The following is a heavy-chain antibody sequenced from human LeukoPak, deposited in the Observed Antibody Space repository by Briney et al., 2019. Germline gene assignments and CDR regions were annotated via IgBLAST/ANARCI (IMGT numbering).Heavy chain of an antibody. CDR2: IIPIFGTA. Sequence: SVNVSCKASGGTFSSYAISWVRQAPGQGLEWMGGIIPIFGTANYAQKFQGRVTITADESTSTAYMGLSSLRSEDTAVYYCARGLSDIAAAGHDAFDIWGQGTMVTVSS. D-gene: IGHD6-13*01. J-gene: IGHJ3*02. V-gene: IGHV1-69*13. CDR3: ARGLSDIAAAGHDAFDI. CDR1: GGTFSSYA.